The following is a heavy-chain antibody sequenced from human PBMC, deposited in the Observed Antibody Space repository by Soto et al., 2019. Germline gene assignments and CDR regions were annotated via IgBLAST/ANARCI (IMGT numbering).Heavy chain of an antibody. V-gene: IGHV6-1*01. J-gene: IGHJ6*02. Sequence: ETPSLTCAIAGHSVSSNRAAWNWIRQSPSRGLEWLGRTYYRSKWYNDYAVSVRSRITINPDTSKNQFSLQLNSVTPEDTAVYYCARDTWLAHTQNYYYYGMDVWGQGTTVTVS. CDR2: TYYRSKWYN. D-gene: IGHD6-19*01. CDR1: GHSVSSNRAA. CDR3: ARDTWLAHTQNYYYYGMDV.